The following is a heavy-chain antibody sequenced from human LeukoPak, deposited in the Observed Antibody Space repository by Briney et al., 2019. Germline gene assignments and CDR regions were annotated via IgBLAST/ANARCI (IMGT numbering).Heavy chain of an antibody. V-gene: IGHV1-18*01. CDR3: ARAPAVLAFGLTRFDP. D-gene: IGHD3-3*02. CDR1: GYTFTSYG. J-gene: IGHJ5*02. CDR2: ISAYNGNT. Sequence: SVKVSCKASGYTFTSYGISWVRQAPGQGLEWMGWISAYNGNTNYAQKLQGRVTMTTDTSTSTAYMELRSLRSDDTAVYYCARAPAVLAFGLTRFDPWGQGTLVTVSS.